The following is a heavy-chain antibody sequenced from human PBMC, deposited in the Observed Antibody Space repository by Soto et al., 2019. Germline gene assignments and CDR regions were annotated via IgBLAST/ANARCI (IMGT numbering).Heavy chain of an antibody. J-gene: IGHJ6*02. V-gene: IGHV1-2*04. D-gene: IGHD6-13*01. Sequence: QVQLVQSGAEVKKPGASVKVSCKASGYTFTGYYMHWVRQAPGQGLEWMGWINPNSGSTNYAQKFQGWVTMTRDTSISTAYMELSRLRSDDTAVYYCARGLAAAGAYYYYYGMDVWGQGTTVTVSS. CDR1: GYTFTGYY. CDR3: ARGLAAAGAYYYYYGMDV. CDR2: INPNSGST.